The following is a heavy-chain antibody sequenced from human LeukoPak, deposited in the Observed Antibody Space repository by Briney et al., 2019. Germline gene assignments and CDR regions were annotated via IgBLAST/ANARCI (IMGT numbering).Heavy chain of an antibody. CDR2: IRQLGNEK. V-gene: IGHV3-7*01. Sequence: GGSLRLSCAASGFTFSSYWMSWVRQAPGKGLDWVANIRQLGNEKYYVDSVKGRFTISRDNAKNSLYLQMNSLRAEDTAVYYCTRDYWDYGDYFSDFWGPGTQVTVSS. CDR1: GFTFSSYW. D-gene: IGHD4-17*01. CDR3: TRDYWDYGDYFSDF. J-gene: IGHJ4*02.